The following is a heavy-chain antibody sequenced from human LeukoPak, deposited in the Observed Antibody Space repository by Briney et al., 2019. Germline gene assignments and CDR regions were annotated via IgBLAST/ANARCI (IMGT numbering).Heavy chain of an antibody. Sequence: GGSLRLSCAASGFTFSSYAMHWVRQAPGKGLEWVAVISYDGSNKYYADSVKGRFTISRDNSKNTLYLQMNSLRAEDTAVYYCAKDQSASGSGWGGFDYWGQGTLVTVSS. CDR2: ISYDGSNK. CDR3: AKDQSASGSGWGGFDY. J-gene: IGHJ4*02. CDR1: GFTFSSYA. D-gene: IGHD6-19*01. V-gene: IGHV3-30*04.